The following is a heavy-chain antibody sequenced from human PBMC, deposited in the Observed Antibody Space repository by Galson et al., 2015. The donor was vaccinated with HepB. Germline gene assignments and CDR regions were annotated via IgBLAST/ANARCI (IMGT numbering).Heavy chain of an antibody. D-gene: IGHD3-22*01. CDR1: GFTFSSYT. CDR2: ISTDSSTI. V-gene: IGHV3-48*04. CDR3: ARMNYYDSGGYYHPYYFDY. Sequence: SLRLSCAASGFTFSSYTMNWVRQAPGKGLEWLSYISTDSSTIYYADSVKGRFTISRDNAKNSLYLQMNTLRAEDTAVYYCARMNYYDSGGYYHPYYFDYWGQGALVTVSS. J-gene: IGHJ4*02.